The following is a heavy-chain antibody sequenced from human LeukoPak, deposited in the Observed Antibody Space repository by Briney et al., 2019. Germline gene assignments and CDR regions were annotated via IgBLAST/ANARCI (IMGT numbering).Heavy chain of an antibody. CDR1: GFTFSSYG. V-gene: IGHV3-33*01. J-gene: IGHJ4*02. D-gene: IGHD2-2*01. CDR2: IWYDGSNK. CDR3: ARAPRYQLFDY. Sequence: GRSLRLSCAASGFTFSSYGMHWVRQAPGKGLEWVAVIWYDGSNKYYADSVKGRFTISRDNSKNTLYLQMNSLRAEDTAVYYCARAPRYQLFDYWGQGTLVTVSS.